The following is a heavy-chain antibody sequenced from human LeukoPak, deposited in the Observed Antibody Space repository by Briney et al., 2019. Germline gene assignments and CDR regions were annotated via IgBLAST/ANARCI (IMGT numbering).Heavy chain of an antibody. CDR3: ARGSPAAV. D-gene: IGHD6-25*01. V-gene: IGHV3-74*01. J-gene: IGHJ4*02. CDR2: IYTDGSTT. CDR1: GFTFSSYW. Sequence: GGSLRLSCAASGFTFSSYWMHWVRQAPGKGLVWVSRIYTDGSTTNYADSVKGRFTISRDNAENTLSLQMNSLRAEDTAVYYCARGSPAAVWGQGALVTVSS.